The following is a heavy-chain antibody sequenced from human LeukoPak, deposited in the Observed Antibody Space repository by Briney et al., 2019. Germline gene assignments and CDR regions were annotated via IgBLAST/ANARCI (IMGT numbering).Heavy chain of an antibody. CDR2: IFDGKTI. Sequence: SDTLSLTCAVYGESLNYYYWSWLRQSPGKGLEWIGDIFDGKTINYNPSLKSRVTISAATSSQQFSLNLKSVTAADTAVYFCASGAWATRLNAGAQGALVIV. J-gene: IGHJ4*02. CDR1: GESLNYYY. D-gene: IGHD5-24*01. V-gene: IGHV4-34*12. CDR3: ASGAWATRLNA.